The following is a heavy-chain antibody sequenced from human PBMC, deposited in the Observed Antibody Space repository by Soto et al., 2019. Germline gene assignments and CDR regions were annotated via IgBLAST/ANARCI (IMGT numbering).Heavy chain of an antibody. CDR2: IYYSGST. CDR3: ARGGPYRSSWYYFDY. J-gene: IGHJ4*02. V-gene: IGHV4-39*01. D-gene: IGHD6-13*01. Sequence: LSETLSLTCTVSGGSISSSSYYWGWIRQPPGKGLEWIGSIYYSGSTYYNPSLKSRVTISVDTSKNQFSLKLSSVTAADTAVYYCARGGPYRSSWYYFDYWGQGTLVTV. CDR1: GGSISSSSYY.